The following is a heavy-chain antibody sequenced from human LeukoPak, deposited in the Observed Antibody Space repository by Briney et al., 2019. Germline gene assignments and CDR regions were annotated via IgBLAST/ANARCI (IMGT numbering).Heavy chain of an antibody. V-gene: IGHV3-48*03. D-gene: IGHD3-3*01. CDR1: GFTFSSYD. J-gene: IGHJ4*02. CDR2: ISSSGSSI. CDR3: AREYYDFWSGYPLDY. Sequence: PGGSLRLSCVASGFTFSSYDMNWVRQAPGKGLEWVSFISSSGSSIHYADSVKGRFSISRYKAKNSLYLQMNSLRAEDTAVYYCAREYYDFWSGYPLDYWGQGTLVTVSS.